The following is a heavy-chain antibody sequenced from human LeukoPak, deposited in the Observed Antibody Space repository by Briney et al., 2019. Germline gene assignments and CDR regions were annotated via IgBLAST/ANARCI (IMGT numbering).Heavy chain of an antibody. CDR2: ISSSGSTI. D-gene: IGHD6-13*01. V-gene: IGHV3-48*03. Sequence: GGSLRLSCAASGCTFSSYEMNWVRQAPGKGLEWVSYISSSGSTIYYADSVKGRFTISRDNAKNSLYLQMNSLRAEDMAVYYCARRSSWYDYWGQGTLVTVSS. J-gene: IGHJ4*02. CDR1: GCTFSSYE. CDR3: ARRSSWYDY.